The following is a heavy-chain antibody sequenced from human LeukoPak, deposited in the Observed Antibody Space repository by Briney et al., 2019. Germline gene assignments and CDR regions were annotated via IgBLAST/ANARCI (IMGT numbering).Heavy chain of an antibody. V-gene: IGHV1-2*06. J-gene: IGHJ4*02. Sequence: GSVQVSCKASGYTFTGYYVHWVRQAPGQGLEWMGRINPNTGGSNYAQKFQGRVTMTRDTSISTVYMELSRLTSDDTAVYYCAREMATSYELDYWGQGILVTVSS. CDR1: GYTFTGYY. CDR2: INPNTGGS. CDR3: AREMATSYELDY. D-gene: IGHD5-24*01.